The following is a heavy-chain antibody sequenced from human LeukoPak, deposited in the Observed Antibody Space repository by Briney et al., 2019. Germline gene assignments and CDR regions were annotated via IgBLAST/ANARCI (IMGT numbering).Heavy chain of an antibody. CDR3: ARGHYYDNSEDIIDY. D-gene: IGHD3-22*01. V-gene: IGHV3-30*03. Sequence: AGGSLRLSCAASGFTFSSYGMHWVRQAPGKGLEWVAVISYDGSNKYYANSVKGRFTISRDNSKNTLYLQMNSLRADDTAVYYCARGHYYDNSEDIIDYWGQGTLVTVSS. CDR1: GFTFSSYG. J-gene: IGHJ4*02. CDR2: ISYDGSNK.